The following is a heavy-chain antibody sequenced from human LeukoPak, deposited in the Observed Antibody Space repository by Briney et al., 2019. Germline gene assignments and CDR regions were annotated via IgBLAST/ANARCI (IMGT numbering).Heavy chain of an antibody. Sequence: GGSLRLSCAASGFTFSSYSMNWVRQAPGKGLDWVSTISGGGDYIHYADSVRGRFTISRDNAKNSLYLQMNSLRAEDMALYYCAKDKRGSYREYYFDYWGQGTLVTVSS. J-gene: IGHJ4*02. CDR1: GFTFSSYS. CDR2: ISGGGDYI. CDR3: AKDKRGSYREYYFDY. V-gene: IGHV3-21*04. D-gene: IGHD3-10*01.